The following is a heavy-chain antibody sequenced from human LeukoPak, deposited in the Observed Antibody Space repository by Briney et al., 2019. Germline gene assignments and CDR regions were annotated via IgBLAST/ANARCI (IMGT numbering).Heavy chain of an antibody. CDR3: ARDPSSSYYFDY. V-gene: IGHV4-34*01. D-gene: IGHD6-13*01. Sequence: SETLSLTCAVYGGSFSGYYWSWIRQPPGKGLEWIGEINHSGSTNYNPSLKSRVTISVDTSKNQFSLKLSSVTAADTAVYYCARDPSSSYYFDYWGQGTLVTVSS. CDR1: GGSFSGYY. CDR2: INHSGST. J-gene: IGHJ4*02.